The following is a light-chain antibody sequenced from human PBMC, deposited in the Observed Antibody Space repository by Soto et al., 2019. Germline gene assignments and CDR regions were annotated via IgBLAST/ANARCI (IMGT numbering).Light chain of an antibody. V-gene: IGKV3-15*01. CDR3: QQYNNWAPIT. J-gene: IGKJ5*01. CDR1: QSVSSY. Sequence: VLAQSPATLSLSTGERATLSYSSSQSVSSYLAWYQQKPGQAPRLLIYGASTRATGIPARFSGSGSGTEFTLTISSLKPEDFAVYYCQQYNNWAPITFGQGTRLEI. CDR2: GAS.